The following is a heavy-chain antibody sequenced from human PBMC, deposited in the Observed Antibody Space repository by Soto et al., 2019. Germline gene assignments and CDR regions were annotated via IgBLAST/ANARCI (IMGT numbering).Heavy chain of an antibody. CDR1: GGTFSSYT. CDR3: ARGVRYSGYYYYMDV. CDR2: IIPILGIA. Sequence: ASVKVSCKASGGTFSSYTISWVRQAPGQGLEWMGRIIPILGIANYAQKFQGRVTITADKSTSTAYMELGSLRSEDTAVYYCARGVRYSGYYYYMDVWGKGTTVTVSS. J-gene: IGHJ6*03. V-gene: IGHV1-69*02. D-gene: IGHD4-4*01.